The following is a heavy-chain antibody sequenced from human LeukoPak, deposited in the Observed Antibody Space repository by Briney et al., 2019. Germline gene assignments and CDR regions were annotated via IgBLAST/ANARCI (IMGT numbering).Heavy chain of an antibody. D-gene: IGHD3-10*01. Sequence: SETLSLTCAVYGGSLSGYYWSWIRQPPGKGLEWIGEINHSGSTNYNPSLKSRVTISVDTSKNQFSLKLSSVTAADTAVYYCARLINYYGSGSSSDYWGQGTLVTVSS. CDR3: ARLINYYGSGSSSDY. V-gene: IGHV4-34*01. J-gene: IGHJ4*02. CDR2: INHSGST. CDR1: GGSLSGYY.